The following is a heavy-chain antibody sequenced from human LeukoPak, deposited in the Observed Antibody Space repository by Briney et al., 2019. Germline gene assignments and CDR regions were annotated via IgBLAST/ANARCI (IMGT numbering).Heavy chain of an antibody. Sequence: PSETLSLTCAVYGGSFSGYYWSWIRQPPGKGLEWIGEINHSGSTNYNPSLKSRVTISVDTSKNQFSLKLSSVTAADTAVYYCARLGVRGVQYYYYYMDVWGKGTTVTISS. CDR1: GGSFSGYY. J-gene: IGHJ6*03. CDR3: ARLGVRGVQYYYYYMDV. D-gene: IGHD3-10*01. V-gene: IGHV4-34*01. CDR2: INHSGST.